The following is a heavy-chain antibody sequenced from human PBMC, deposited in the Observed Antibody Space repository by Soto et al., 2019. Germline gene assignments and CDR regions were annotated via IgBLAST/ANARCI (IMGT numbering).Heavy chain of an antibody. CDR2: ISGSGDST. J-gene: IGHJ6*04. Sequence: GGSLRLSCAASGFTFSSYAMSWVRQAPGKGLEWVSTISGSGDSTYYADSVRGRFTISRDNSKNTLYLQMNSLRAEDTAVYYCAKDIIRMVRVFLTARCHHSCMVFCCKGTTGSVSS. CDR1: GFTFSSYA. D-gene: IGHD3-10*01. CDR3: AKDIIRMVRVFLTARCHHSCMVF. V-gene: IGHV3-23*01.